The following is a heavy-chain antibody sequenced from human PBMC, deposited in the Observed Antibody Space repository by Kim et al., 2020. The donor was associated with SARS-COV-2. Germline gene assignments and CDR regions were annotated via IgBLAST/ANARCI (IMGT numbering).Heavy chain of an antibody. CDR3: AKVPASGYDFDY. D-gene: IGHD5-12*01. J-gene: IGHJ4*02. V-gene: IGHV3-23*01. Sequence: YYSASVKGRFTISRDNSKNTLYLQMNSLRAEDTAVYYCAKVPASGYDFDYWGQGTLVTVSS.